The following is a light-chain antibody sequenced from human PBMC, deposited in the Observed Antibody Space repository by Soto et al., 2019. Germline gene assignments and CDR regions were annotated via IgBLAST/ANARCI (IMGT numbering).Light chain of an antibody. J-gene: IGLJ2*01. V-gene: IGLV2-8*01. CDR1: RGDIGIYDY. CDR3: SSYAGTNNYVV. Sequence: QSALTQPPSASGSPGQSVTISCTGTRGDIGIYDYVSWYQHHPGKAPKLGIYEVSQRPSGVPDRFSGSKSGNTASLTVSGLQAEDEADYYCSSYAGTNNYVVFGGGTKLTVL. CDR2: EVS.